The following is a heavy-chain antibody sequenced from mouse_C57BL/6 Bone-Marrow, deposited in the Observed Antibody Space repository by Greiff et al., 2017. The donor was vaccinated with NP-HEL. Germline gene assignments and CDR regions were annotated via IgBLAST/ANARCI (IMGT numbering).Heavy chain of an antibody. J-gene: IGHJ3*01. CDR2: IDPENGDT. CDR1: GFNIKDDY. V-gene: IGHV14-4*01. D-gene: IGHD2-1*01. Sequence: EVQLVESGAELVRPGASVKLSCTASGFNIKDDYMHWVKQRPEQGLEWIGWIDPENGDTEYASKFQGKATITADTSSNTAYLQLSSLTSEDTAVYYCTTYPYYGNYPFAYWGQGTLVTVSA. CDR3: TTYPYYGNYPFAY.